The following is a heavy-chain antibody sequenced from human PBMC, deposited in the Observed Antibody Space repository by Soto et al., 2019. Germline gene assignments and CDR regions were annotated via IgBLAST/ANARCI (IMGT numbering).Heavy chain of an antibody. J-gene: IGHJ3*02. D-gene: IGHD6-13*01. CDR2: IYHSGST. Sequence: PSETLSLTCAVSGGSISSGGYSWSWIRQPPGKGLEWIGYIYHSGSTYYNPSLKSRVTISVDRSKNQFSLKLSSVTAADTAVYYCPSSSGMAAAGHGAVANGAQGTMVTVSS. CDR1: GGSISSGGYS. V-gene: IGHV4-30-2*01. CDR3: PSSSGMAAAGHGAVAN.